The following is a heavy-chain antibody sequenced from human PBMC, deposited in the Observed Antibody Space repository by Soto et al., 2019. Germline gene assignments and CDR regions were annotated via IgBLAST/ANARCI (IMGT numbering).Heavy chain of an antibody. CDR2: IYYSGST. CDR3: ARGYGSGSPDAFDI. Sequence: SETLSLTCTVSGGSISSGGYYWSWIRQHPGKGLEWIGYIYYSGSTYYNPSLKSRVTISVDTSKNQFSLKLSSVTAADTAVYYCARGYGSGSPDAFDIWGRGTMVTVSS. D-gene: IGHD3-10*01. J-gene: IGHJ3*02. CDR1: GGSISSGGYY. V-gene: IGHV4-31*03.